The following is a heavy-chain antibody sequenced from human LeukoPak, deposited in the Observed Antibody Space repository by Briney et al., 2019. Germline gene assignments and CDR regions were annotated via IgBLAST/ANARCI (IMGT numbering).Heavy chain of an antibody. CDR1: GFTFSSYP. V-gene: IGHV3-23*01. Sequence: GGSLRLSCAASGFTFSSYPMSWVRQAPGKGLEWVSAISGSGGSTYYADSVKGRFTISRDNSKNTLYLQMNSLRAEDTAVYYCARDQGGTGGYGVYYFDYWGQGTLVTVSS. CDR2: ISGSGGST. J-gene: IGHJ4*02. D-gene: IGHD5-12*01. CDR3: ARDQGGTGGYGVYYFDY.